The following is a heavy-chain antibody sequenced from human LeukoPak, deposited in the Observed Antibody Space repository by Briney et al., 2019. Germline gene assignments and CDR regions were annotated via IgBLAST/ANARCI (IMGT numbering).Heavy chain of an antibody. D-gene: IGHD2-15*01. Sequence: SETLSLTCTVSGGSINYYYWMWIRQPPGKGLEWIGYIYYSGSTNYNPSLKSRVTISVDTSKNQFSLKLSSVTAADTAVYYCARDRGVAVAADTVWGQGTLVTVSS. CDR2: IYYSGST. V-gene: IGHV4-59*01. CDR3: ARDRGVAVAADTV. CDR1: GGSINYYY. J-gene: IGHJ4*02.